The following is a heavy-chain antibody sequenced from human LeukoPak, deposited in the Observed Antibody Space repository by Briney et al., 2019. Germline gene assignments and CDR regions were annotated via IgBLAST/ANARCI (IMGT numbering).Heavy chain of an antibody. Sequence: PGGSLRLSCTASAFAFSHYNMNWVRQAPGQGLEWVSYISSRSSPIYYADSVKGRFTISRDNSKNTLYLQMNSLRAEDAAVYYCANLETRIAARYFDYWGQGTLVTVSS. V-gene: IGHV3-48*01. CDR1: AFAFSHYN. J-gene: IGHJ4*02. CDR2: ISSRSSPI. CDR3: ANLETRIAARYFDY. D-gene: IGHD6-6*01.